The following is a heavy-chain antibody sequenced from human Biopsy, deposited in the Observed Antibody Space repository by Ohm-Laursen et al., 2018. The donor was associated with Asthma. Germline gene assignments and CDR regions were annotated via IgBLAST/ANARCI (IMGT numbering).Heavy chain of an antibody. J-gene: IGHJ4*02. CDR2: VTYDGISQ. CDR3: ARDREYSSGWYQPLFDY. D-gene: IGHD6-19*01. Sequence: SLRLSCTASGFTFSNYGMHWVRQVAGKGLDWVAVVTYDGISQYYAESVKGRFTISRDNSKNTLYLQMNSLRAEDTAVYYCARDREYSSGWYQPLFDYWGQGTLVTVSS. CDR1: GFTFSNYG. V-gene: IGHV3-30*03.